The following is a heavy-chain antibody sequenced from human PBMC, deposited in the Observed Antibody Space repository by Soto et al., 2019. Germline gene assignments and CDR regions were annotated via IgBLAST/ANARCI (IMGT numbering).Heavy chain of an antibody. CDR3: ARTVLGPDLLADSFVDYYYYMDV. D-gene: IGHD3-9*01. CDR2: VYYTGST. J-gene: IGHJ6*03. V-gene: IGHV4-59*08. Sequence: SETLSLTCTVSGGSISNFYWSWIRQPPGKGLEWIGYVYYTGSTSYNPSLKRRVTFSADSSRGQFSLRLNSVTAADTAVCYCARTVLGPDLLADSFVDYYYYMDVWGQGTTVTVSS. CDR1: GGSISNFY.